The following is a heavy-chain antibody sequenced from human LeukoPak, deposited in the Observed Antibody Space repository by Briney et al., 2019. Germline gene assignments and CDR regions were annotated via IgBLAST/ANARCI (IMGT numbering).Heavy chain of an antibody. CDR3: ARPSCGGDCYSADI. J-gene: IGHJ3*02. V-gene: IGHV1-2*02. CDR1: GYTFTGYY. CDR2: INPNSGGT. D-gene: IGHD2-21*01. Sequence: ASVKVSCKASGYTFTGYYMHWVRQAPGQGLEWMGWINPNSGGTNYAQKFQGRVSMTRDTSISTAYMEQSRLRSDDTAVYYCARPSCGGDCYSADIWGQGTMVTVSS.